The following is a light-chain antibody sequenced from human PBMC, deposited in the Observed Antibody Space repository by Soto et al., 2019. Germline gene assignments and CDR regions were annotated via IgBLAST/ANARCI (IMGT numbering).Light chain of an antibody. V-gene: IGKV3-15*01. Sequence: EIVMTQSPATLSASPGEGATLSCRSSQSVSSNLAWYQQKPGQAPRSLIYGASTRATGVPARFSGRGAGTDFTLTISSLQAEDVAVYYCQQYYSTPLTFGGGTKVDI. CDR3: QQYYSTPLT. CDR1: QSVSSN. J-gene: IGKJ4*01. CDR2: GAS.